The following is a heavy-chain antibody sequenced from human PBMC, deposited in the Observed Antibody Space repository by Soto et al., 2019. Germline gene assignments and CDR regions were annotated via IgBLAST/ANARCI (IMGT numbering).Heavy chain of an antibody. D-gene: IGHD3-22*01. CDR1: GGSTSSYY. CDR2: IYYSGST. J-gene: IGHJ4*02. V-gene: IGHV4-59*08. Sequence: SETLSLTCSVSGGSTSSYYWSWIRQPPGKGLEWIGYIYYSGSTDYSPSLKSRVTISVDTSKNQFSLKLSSVTAADTAVYYCARTGETYYYDSSGYYLEGDKFGFDYWGQGTLVTVS. CDR3: ARTGETYYYDSSGYYLEGDKFGFDY.